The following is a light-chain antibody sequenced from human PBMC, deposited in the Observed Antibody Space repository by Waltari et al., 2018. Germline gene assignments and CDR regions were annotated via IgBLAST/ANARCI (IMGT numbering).Light chain of an antibody. CDR3: QTWDSSAVL. CDR1: KLEKLY. J-gene: IGLJ3*02. V-gene: IGLV3-1*01. CDR2: HDM. Sequence: SYELTQPPSVSVSPGQTANITCSGDKLEKLYASWYQQRPGQSPVLVIYHDMKRPSGIPERISGSHSGNIATLTISGTQAMDEAEYYCQTWDSSAVLFGGGTKLTVL.